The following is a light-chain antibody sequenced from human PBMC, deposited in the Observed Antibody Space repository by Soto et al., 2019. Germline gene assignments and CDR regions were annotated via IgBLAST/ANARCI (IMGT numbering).Light chain of an antibody. Sequence: QSALTQPASVSGSPGQSITISCTGTSSDVGGKNYVSWYQQHPGKAPKFIIYDVSNRPSGVSTRFSGSKSGNTASLTISGLQAEDEADYYCNSYTTSNTRQIVFGTGTRSPS. CDR3: NSYTTSNTRQIV. V-gene: IGLV2-14*01. CDR2: DVS. CDR1: SSDVGGKNY. J-gene: IGLJ1*01.